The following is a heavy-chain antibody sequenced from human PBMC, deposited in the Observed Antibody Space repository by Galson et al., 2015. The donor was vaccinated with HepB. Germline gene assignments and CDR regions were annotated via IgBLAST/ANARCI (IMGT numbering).Heavy chain of an antibody. J-gene: IGHJ6*02. CDR3: TRPGYGSSWFLDYSHGMDI. D-gene: IGHD6-13*01. V-gene: IGHV3-73*01. Sequence: LRLSCAASGFTFSGSGIHWVRLASGKGLEWVGRIRNRANNYATAYAASVRGRFTVSRDDSKNTAYLQMDSLKTEDTAVYYCTRPGYGSSWFLDYSHGMDIWGQGATVIVS. CDR1: GFTFSGSG. CDR2: IRNRANNYAT.